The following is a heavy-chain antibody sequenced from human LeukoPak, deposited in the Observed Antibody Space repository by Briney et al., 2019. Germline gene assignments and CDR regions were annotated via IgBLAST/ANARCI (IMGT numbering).Heavy chain of an antibody. CDR2: ISDSSSTI. J-gene: IGHJ4*02. Sequence: GGSLRLSCAASGFTFSSYNMNWVRQAPGKGLEWVSYISDSSSTIYYADSVKGRFTISRDNAKNSLYLQMNSLRAEDTAVYYCARHSRAMAGLFDYWGQGTLVTVSS. V-gene: IGHV3-48*04. D-gene: IGHD6-19*01. CDR1: GFTFSSYN. CDR3: ARHSRAMAGLFDY.